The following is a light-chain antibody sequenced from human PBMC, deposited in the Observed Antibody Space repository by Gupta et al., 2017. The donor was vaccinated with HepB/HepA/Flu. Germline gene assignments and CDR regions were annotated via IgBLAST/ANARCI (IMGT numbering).Light chain of an antibody. CDR3: QQYETLSPLT. Sequence: DIQMTQSPSSLSASVGDRVTITCQASQDISNYLNWYQQKPGQAPKLLIHDASNLERGVLSRFSGGGCWRHFSFTITSLQPEDIATYYCQQYETLSPLTFGGGTKVEIK. CDR2: DAS. CDR1: QDISNY. J-gene: IGKJ4*01. V-gene: IGKV1-33*01.